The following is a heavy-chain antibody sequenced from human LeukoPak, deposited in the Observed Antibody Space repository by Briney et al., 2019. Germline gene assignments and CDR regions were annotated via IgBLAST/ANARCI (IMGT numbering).Heavy chain of an antibody. V-gene: IGHV4-39*01. J-gene: IGHJ4*02. D-gene: IGHD4-17*01. CDR1: GGSISSSSYY. CDR2: IYYSGST. CDR3: ARVYIYGRSYFDY. Sequence: PSGTLSLTCAVSGGSISSSSYYWGWIRQPPGKGLEWIGSIYYSGSTYYNPSLKSRVTISVDTSKNQFSLKLSSVTVADTAIYYCARVYIYGRSYFDYWGQGTLVTVSS.